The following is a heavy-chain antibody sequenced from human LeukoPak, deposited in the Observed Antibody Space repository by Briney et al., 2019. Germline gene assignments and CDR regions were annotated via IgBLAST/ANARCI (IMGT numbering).Heavy chain of an antibody. CDR3: ARGPPRGKYYYMDV. D-gene: IGHD1-1*01. CDR1: GFTFSSFD. J-gene: IGHJ6*03. Sequence: GGSLRLSCAASGFTFSSFDMHWVRQPTGQGLEWVSTIGTDSDTYYPGSVQGRFTLSRDNAKHSLYIQMNSLTAGDTAVYYCARGPPRGKYYYMDVWGKGTTVTVSS. CDR2: IGTDSDT. V-gene: IGHV3-13*01.